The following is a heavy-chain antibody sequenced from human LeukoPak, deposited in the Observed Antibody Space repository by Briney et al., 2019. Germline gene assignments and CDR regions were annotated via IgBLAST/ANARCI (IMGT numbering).Heavy chain of an antibody. CDR1: GGSISSSSYY. CDR3: ARGYSGYSGY. J-gene: IGHJ4*02. D-gene: IGHD5-12*01. CDR2: IYYSGST. V-gene: IGHV4-39*07. Sequence: SPSETLSLTCTVSGGSISSSSYYWGWIRQPPGKGLEWIGSIYYSGSTYYNPSLKSRVTISVDTSKNQFSLKLSSVTAADTAVYYCARGYSGYSGYWGQGTLVTVSS.